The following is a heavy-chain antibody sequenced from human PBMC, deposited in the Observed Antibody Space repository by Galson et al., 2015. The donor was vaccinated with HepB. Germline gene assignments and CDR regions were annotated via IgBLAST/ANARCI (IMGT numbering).Heavy chain of an antibody. CDR2: ISAYNGNT. D-gene: IGHD6-13*01. V-gene: IGHV1-18*01. Sequence: KVSCKASGYTFTHYGISWVRQAPGQGLEWMGWISAYNGNTNYAQKLQGRVTMTTDTSTSTAYMELRSLRSDDTAVYYCARDWVTAAGHYYYGMDVWGQGTTVTVSS. CDR3: ARDWVTAAGHYYYGMDV. CDR1: GYTFTHYG. J-gene: IGHJ6*02.